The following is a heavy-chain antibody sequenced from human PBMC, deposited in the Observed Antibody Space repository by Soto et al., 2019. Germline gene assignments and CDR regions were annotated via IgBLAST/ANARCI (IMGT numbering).Heavy chain of an antibody. V-gene: IGHV4-31*03. CDR3: ARDRYGSSGYCLDY. CDR1: GGSISSGGYY. CDR2: IYYSGST. D-gene: IGHD3-22*01. J-gene: IGHJ4*02. Sequence: SETLSLTCTVSGGSISSGGYYWSWIRQHPGKGLEWIGYIYYSGSTYYNPSLKSRVTISVDTSKNQFSLKLSSVTAADTAVYYCARDRYGSSGYCLDYWGQGTLVTVSS.